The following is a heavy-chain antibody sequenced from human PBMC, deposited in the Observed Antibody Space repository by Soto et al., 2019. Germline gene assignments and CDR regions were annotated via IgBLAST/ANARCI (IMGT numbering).Heavy chain of an antibody. Sequence: SETLSLTCAVYGGSFSGYYWSWIRQPPGKGLEWIGEINHSGSTNYNPSLKSRVTISVDTSKNQFSLKLSSVTAADMAVYYCARARMELRYFDWSRGGYYFDYWGQGTLVTVSS. V-gene: IGHV4-34*01. J-gene: IGHJ4*02. CDR2: INHSGST. CDR3: ARARMELRYFDWSRGGYYFDY. CDR1: GGSFSGYY. D-gene: IGHD3-9*01.